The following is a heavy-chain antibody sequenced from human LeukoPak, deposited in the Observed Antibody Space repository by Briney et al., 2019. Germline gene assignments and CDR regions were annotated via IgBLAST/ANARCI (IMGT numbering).Heavy chain of an antibody. CDR1: GFTFDDYA. J-gene: IGHJ4*02. CDR2: ISGDGGST. V-gene: IGHV3-43*02. CDR3: AKVLGYYDSSGYYQEGGFDY. Sequence: GGSLRLSCAASGFTFDDYAMQWVRHAPGKGLEWVSHISGDGGSTYYADSVKGRFTISRDNSKNSLYLQMTSLRSEDAALYYCAKVLGYYDSSGYYQEGGFDYWGQGTLVTVSS. D-gene: IGHD3-22*01.